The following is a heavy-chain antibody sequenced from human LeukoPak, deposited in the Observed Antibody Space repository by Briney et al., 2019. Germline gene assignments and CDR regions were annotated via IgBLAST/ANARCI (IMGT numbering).Heavy chain of an antibody. CDR2: IYTSGST. Sequence: SQTLSLTCTVSGGSISSGSYYWSWIRQPAGKGLEWIGRIYTSGSTNYNPSLKSRVTTSVDTSKNQFSLKLSSVTAADTAVYYCARSSVMITFGGVIVNDAFDIWGQGTMVTVSS. J-gene: IGHJ3*02. D-gene: IGHD3-16*02. V-gene: IGHV4-61*02. CDR3: ARSSVMITFGGVIVNDAFDI. CDR1: GGSISSGSYY.